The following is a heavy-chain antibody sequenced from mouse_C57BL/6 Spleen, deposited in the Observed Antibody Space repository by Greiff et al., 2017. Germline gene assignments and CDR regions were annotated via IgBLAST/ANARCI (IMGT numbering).Heavy chain of an antibody. CDR2: INPSNGGT. D-gene: IGHD1-1*01. Sequence: QVQLQQPGTELVKPGASVKLSCKASGYTFTSYWMHWVKQRPGQGLEWIGNINPSNGGTNYNEKFKSKATLTVNKSSSTAYMQLSSLTSEDSAVYYCARRGEVYYGSSYYYAMDYWGQGTSVTVSS. V-gene: IGHV1-53*01. CDR1: GYTFTSYW. J-gene: IGHJ4*01. CDR3: ARRGEVYYGSSYYYAMDY.